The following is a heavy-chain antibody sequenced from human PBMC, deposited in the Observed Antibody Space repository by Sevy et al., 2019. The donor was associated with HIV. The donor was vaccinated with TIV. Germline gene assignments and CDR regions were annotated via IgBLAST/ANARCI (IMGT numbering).Heavy chain of an antibody. D-gene: IGHD6-13*01. CDR2: ISYDGMNK. V-gene: IGHV3-30*03. Sequence: GGFLRLSCAGSGFTFNRYDMHWLRQAPGKGLEWVAAISYDGMNKKYADTVKGRFTISRYNSKNTQYLEMNSLSSEYTAIYYCARSLGAAGQSQDNWFAPWGQGTPVTVSS. J-gene: IGHJ5*02. CDR1: GFTFNRYD. CDR3: ARSLGAAGQSQDNWFAP.